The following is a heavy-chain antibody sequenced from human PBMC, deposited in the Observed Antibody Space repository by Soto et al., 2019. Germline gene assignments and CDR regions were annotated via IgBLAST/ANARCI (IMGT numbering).Heavy chain of an antibody. CDR1: GDTISTGGYT. D-gene: IGHD3-22*01. CDR3: ARGVVVTTGSAAGQYYFDY. CDR2: TYHSGNP. Sequence: SETLSLTCDVSGDTISTGGYTWAWIRQPPGKALEWIGHTYHSGNPYYNPSLKSRVIISVDRSKNQFSLKVRSVTAADTAVYYCARGVVVTTGSAAGQYYFDYWGQGTLVT. V-gene: IGHV4-30-2*01. J-gene: IGHJ4*02.